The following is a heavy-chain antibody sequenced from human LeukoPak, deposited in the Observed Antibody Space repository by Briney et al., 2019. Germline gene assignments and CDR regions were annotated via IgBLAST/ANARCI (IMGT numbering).Heavy chain of an antibody. J-gene: IGHJ4*02. V-gene: IGHV4-59*08. Sequence: SETLSLTCTVSGGSISSYYWSWIRQPPGKGLEWIGYIYYSGSTNYNPSLKSRVTISVDTSKNQFSLKLSSVTAADTAVYYCARRGGWYGSEYFDYWGQGTQVTVSS. D-gene: IGHD6-19*01. CDR1: GGSISSYY. CDR2: IYYSGST. CDR3: ARRGGWYGSEYFDY.